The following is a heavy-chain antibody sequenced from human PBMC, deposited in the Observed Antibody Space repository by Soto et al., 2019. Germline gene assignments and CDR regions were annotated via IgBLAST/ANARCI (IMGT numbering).Heavy chain of an antibody. CDR2: VNAGNDNT. Sequence: QVHLVQSGAEVKKPGASVKVSCKTSGYTFTNNAIHWVRQAPGQRLEWMGWVNAGNDNTKWSREFQARLTLTKDTSAPTAYMELSSLTSEDTAIYFCAREVPYGYSRFDYWGQGTLVTVSS. V-gene: IGHV1-3*01. CDR1: GYTFTNNA. D-gene: IGHD5-18*01. CDR3: AREVPYGYSRFDY. J-gene: IGHJ4*02.